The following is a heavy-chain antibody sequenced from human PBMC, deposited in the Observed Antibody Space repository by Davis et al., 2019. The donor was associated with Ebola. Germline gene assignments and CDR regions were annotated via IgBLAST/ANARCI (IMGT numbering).Heavy chain of an antibody. CDR3: AREGHSSGRAGTFDL. D-gene: IGHD6-19*01. Sequence: GESLKISCTASGLIFSDSIIHWVRQAPGKGLEWVALISHDDSHDKQYGESVKGRFTISRDNSQDTAYLQMNSLRVEDTAVYFCAREGHSSGRAGTFDLWGQGTLVTVSS. V-gene: IGHV3-30*03. CDR1: GLIFSDSI. CDR2: ISHDDSHDK. J-gene: IGHJ5*02.